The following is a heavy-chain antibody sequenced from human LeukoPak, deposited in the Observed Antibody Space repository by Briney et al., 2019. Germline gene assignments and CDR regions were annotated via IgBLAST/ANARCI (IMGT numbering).Heavy chain of an antibody. D-gene: IGHD5-18*01. J-gene: IGHJ3*02. CDR2: ISGYNGNT. V-gene: IGHV1-18*01. CDR1: GYTFTSYG. CDR3: ARDGRQLWLGDAFDI. Sequence: GASVKVSCKASGYTFTSYGISWVRQAPGQGPEWMGWISGYNGNTNYAQKLQGRVTMTTDTSTSTAYMELRSLRSDDTAIYYCARDGRQLWLGDAFDIWGQGTMVTVSS.